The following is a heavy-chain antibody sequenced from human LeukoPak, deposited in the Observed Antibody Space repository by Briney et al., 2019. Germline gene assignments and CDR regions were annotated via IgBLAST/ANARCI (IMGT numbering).Heavy chain of an antibody. CDR3: ATGSPQLWSLSRYYYGMDV. V-gene: IGHV1-24*01. Sequence: GASVKVSCKVSGYTLTELSMHWVRQAPGKGLEWMGGFDPEDGETIYAQKFQGRVTMTEDTSTDTAYMELSSLRSEDTAVYYCATGSPQLWSLSRYYYGMDVWGQGTTVTVSS. CDR2: FDPEDGET. D-gene: IGHD5-18*01. CDR1: GYTLTELS. J-gene: IGHJ6*02.